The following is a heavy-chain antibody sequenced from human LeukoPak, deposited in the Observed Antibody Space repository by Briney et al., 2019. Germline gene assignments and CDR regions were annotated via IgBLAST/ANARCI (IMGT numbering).Heavy chain of an antibody. D-gene: IGHD3-10*01. CDR1: GFTFGDFA. V-gene: IGHV3-49*03. J-gene: IGHJ6*02. Sequence: GGSLRLSCRSSGFTFGDFAVSWFRQAPGKGLEWIGFIRSKAYDGTTEYAASVKGRFTISRDDSKTIAYLQMNSLKTEDTAVYFCPRRGHGLLYQGMDVWGQGTTVTVSS. CDR2: IRSKAYDGTT. CDR3: PRRGHGLLYQGMDV.